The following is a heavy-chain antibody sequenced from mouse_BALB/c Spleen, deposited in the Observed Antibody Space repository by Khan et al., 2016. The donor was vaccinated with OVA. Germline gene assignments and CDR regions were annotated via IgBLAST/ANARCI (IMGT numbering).Heavy chain of an antibody. J-gene: IGHJ2*01. V-gene: IGHV3-2*02. CDR2: IKYSGST. CDR3: ARSGTISTVVATDFDS. Sequence: EVKLEESGPGLVKPSQSLSLTCTVTGYSITSDYAWNWIRQFPGNKLEWMGYIKYSGSTSYNPSLKSRISITRNTSQNQFFLQLSSVTTGVTAVYYCARSGTISTVVATDFDSWGQGTTLTVSS. D-gene: IGHD1-1*01. CDR1: GYSITSDYA.